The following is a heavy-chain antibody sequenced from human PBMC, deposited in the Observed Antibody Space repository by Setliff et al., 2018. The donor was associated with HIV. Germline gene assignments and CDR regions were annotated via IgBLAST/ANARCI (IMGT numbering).Heavy chain of an antibody. D-gene: IGHD3-22*01. J-gene: IGHJ3*02. Sequence: PSETLSLTCALSGDSVTSSSWWSWVRQPPGKGLEWIGEIYRSGSTNYNPSLKSRVTISLDKSKNQFSLKVNSVTPADTAVYYCTRRDNSVSGYYTDHAFDIWGQGTLVTVSS. V-gene: IGHV4-4*02. CDR3: TRRDNSVSGYYTDHAFDI. CDR2: IYRSGST. CDR1: GDSVTSSSW.